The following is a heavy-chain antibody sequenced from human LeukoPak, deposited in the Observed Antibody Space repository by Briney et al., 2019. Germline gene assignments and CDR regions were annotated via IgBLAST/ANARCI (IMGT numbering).Heavy chain of an antibody. CDR3: AREGYSGYLLDY. D-gene: IGHD5-12*01. J-gene: IGHJ4*02. V-gene: IGHV3-74*01. CDR1: RFTFSSYW. CDR2: INSDGSST. Sequence: GGSLRLSCAASRFTFSSYWMHWVRPATGKALVCVSRINSDGSSTSYADSVKGRFTISRDTAKNTLYLQMNSLRAEDTAVYYCAREGYSGYLLDYWGQGTLVTVSS.